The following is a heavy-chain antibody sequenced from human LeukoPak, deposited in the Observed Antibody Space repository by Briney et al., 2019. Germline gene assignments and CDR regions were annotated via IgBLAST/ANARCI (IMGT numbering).Heavy chain of an antibody. CDR1: GFTFSDYS. D-gene: IGHD1-26*01. Sequence: GGSLRLSCEVSGFTFSDYSMSWVRQAPGKGLEWVSYISLSSSFIYYADSVKGRFTISRDNAKNSLYLQMNSLRAEDTAVYYCARWGFFYMDVWGKGTTVTISS. V-gene: IGHV3-21*05. J-gene: IGHJ6*03. CDR3: ARWGFFYMDV. CDR2: ISLSSSFI.